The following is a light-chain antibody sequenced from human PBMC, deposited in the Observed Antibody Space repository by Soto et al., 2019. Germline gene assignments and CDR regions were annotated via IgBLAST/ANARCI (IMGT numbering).Light chain of an antibody. CDR2: AAS. Sequence: DIQMTQSPSSLSASVGDRVTITCRASQGISNYLAWYQQKPGKVPKLLIYAASPLQSGVPSRFSGSGSGTHFTLTISSLQPEDVATYFCQKYNSAPTFGQGTRLEIK. CDR1: QGISNY. CDR3: QKYNSAPT. V-gene: IGKV1-27*01. J-gene: IGKJ5*01.